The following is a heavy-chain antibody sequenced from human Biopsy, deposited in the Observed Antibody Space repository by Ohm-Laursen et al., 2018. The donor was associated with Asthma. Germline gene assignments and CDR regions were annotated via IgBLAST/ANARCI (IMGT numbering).Heavy chain of an antibody. V-gene: IGHV1-3*04. CDR1: RYNFISFA. CDR2: VNTGNGDT. CDR3: ARTYYDFLTGQVKDVFGV. J-gene: IGHJ3*01. D-gene: IGHD3-9*01. Sequence: ASVKVSCKSSRYNFISFAIHWVRQAPGQRLEWMGWVNTGNGDTKYSQKFQGRVTITRDTSASTAYMELRSLRSEDTATYYCARTYYDFLTGQVKDVFGVWGQGTMVTVSS.